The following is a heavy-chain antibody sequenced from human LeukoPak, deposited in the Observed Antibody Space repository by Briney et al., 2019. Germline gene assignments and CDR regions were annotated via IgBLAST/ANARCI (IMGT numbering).Heavy chain of an antibody. D-gene: IGHD2-15*01. J-gene: IGHJ6*02. CDR1: GFTFSSYA. CDR3: ARDGYCGGGTCQYYGMDV. Sequence: GGSLRLSCAASGFTFSSYAMHWVRQAPGKGLEWVSSISTSSTYIYYGDSVRGRFTISRDNAKNSLYLQMNSLRAEDTAVYYCARDGYCGGGTCQYYGMDVWGQGTTVTVSS. CDR2: ISTSSTYI. V-gene: IGHV3-21*01.